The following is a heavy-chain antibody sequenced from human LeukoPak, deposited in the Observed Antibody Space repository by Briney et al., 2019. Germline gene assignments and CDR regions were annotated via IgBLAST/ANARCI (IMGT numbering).Heavy chain of an antibody. CDR2: ISYDGSNK. J-gene: IGHJ4*02. CDR3: ANGGTSSSFDY. CDR1: GFTFSSYG. D-gene: IGHD6-13*01. V-gene: IGHV3-30*18. Sequence: PGRSLRLSCAASGFTFSSYGMHWVRQAPGKGLEWVAVISYDGSNKYYADSVKGRFTISRDNPKNTLYLQMNSLRAEDTAVYYCANGGTSSSFDYWGQGTLVTVSS.